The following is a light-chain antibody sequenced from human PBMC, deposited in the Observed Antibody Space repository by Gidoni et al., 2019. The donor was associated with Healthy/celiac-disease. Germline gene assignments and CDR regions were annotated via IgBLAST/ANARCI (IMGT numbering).Light chain of an antibody. V-gene: IGKV3-20*01. J-gene: IGKJ3*01. Sequence: EIVLTQSPGTLSLSPGERATLSCRASQSVSSSYLAWYQQKPGQAPRLLIYGASSRATGIPDRFSGSGSGTDFTLTISRLEPEDFVVYYCQQYGSSPLFTFXPXTKVDIK. CDR3: QQYGSSPLFT. CDR2: GAS. CDR1: QSVSSSY.